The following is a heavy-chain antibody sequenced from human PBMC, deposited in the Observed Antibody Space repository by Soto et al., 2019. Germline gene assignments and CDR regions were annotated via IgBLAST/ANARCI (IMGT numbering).Heavy chain of an antibody. CDR3: ARGLRSLPARDPVFDN. J-gene: IGHJ4*01. V-gene: IGHV4-34*01. D-gene: IGHD2-15*01. CDR2: INHSGST. Sequence: PSEPLSLTCAFYGGSFSGYYWSWIRQPPGKGLEWIGEINHSGSTNYNPSLKSRVTISVDTSKNQFSLKLSSVTAADTAVYYCARGLRSLPARDPVFDNCALRTPVPVSS. CDR1: GGSFSGYY.